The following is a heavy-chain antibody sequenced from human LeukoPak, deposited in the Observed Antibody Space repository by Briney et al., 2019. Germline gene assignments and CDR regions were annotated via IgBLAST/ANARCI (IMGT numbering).Heavy chain of an antibody. CDR3: ARGSLGWYQGKCFQH. V-gene: IGHV1-69*05. Sequence: SVKVSCKASGGTFSSYAISWVRQAPGQGLEWMGGIIPIFGTANYAQKFQGRVTITTDESTSTAYMELSSLRSEDTAVYYCARGSLGWYQGKCFQHWGQGTLVTVSS. D-gene: IGHD6-19*01. CDR2: IIPIFGTA. J-gene: IGHJ1*01. CDR1: GGTFSSYA.